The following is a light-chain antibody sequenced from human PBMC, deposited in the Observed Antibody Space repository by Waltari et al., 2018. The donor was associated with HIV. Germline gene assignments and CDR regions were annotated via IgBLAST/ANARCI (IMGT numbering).Light chain of an antibody. V-gene: IGKV4-1*01. Sequence: DIVMTQSPDSLAVSLGERATINCKSSQSVLYSSNNKNYLTWYQQKPGQPPKLLIYWAFTRESGVPDRFSGSGSGTDFNLTISSLQAEDVAVYYCQQFHSAPYTFGQGTKLEIK. CDR3: QQFHSAPYT. CDR2: WAF. J-gene: IGKJ2*01. CDR1: QSVLYSSNNKNY.